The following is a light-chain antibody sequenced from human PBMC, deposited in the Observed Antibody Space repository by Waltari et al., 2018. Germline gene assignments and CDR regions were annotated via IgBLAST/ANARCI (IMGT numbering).Light chain of an antibody. Sequence: QSVLTQPPSASGAPGQRVTISCSGSTPNIGTNTVSWYQHLPGTAPKLLIYNNNQRPSGVPDRFFGSKSGTSASLGISGLQSEDEADYYCATWDDSLNGYVFGAGTKVTVV. CDR3: ATWDDSLNGYV. CDR2: NNN. J-gene: IGLJ1*01. V-gene: IGLV1-44*01. CDR1: TPNIGTNT.